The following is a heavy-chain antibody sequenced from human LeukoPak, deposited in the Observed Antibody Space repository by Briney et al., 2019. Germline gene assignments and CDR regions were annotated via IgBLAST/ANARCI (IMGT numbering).Heavy chain of an antibody. D-gene: IGHD6-13*01. J-gene: IGHJ4*02. CDR2: INHSGST. CDR3: ARGTAAAAAVFDY. Sequence: SETLSITCAVYGGSFSGYYWSWIRQPPGKGLEWIGEINHSGSTNYNPSLKSRVTISVDTSKNQFSLKLSSVTAADTAVYYCARGTAAAAAVFDYWGQGTLVTVSS. CDR1: GGSFSGYY. V-gene: IGHV4-34*01.